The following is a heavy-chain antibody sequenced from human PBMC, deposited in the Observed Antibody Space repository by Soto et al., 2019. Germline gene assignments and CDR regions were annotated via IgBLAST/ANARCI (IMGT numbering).Heavy chain of an antibody. CDR3: ARAPIDYDILMAYFDY. D-gene: IGHD3-9*01. J-gene: IGHJ4*02. CDR1: GGSISSGGYY. Sequence: PSETLSLACTVSGGSISSGGYYWSWIRQHPGKGLEWIGYIYYSGSTYYNPSLKSRVTISVDTSKNQFSLKLSSVTAADTAVYYCARAPIDYDILMAYFDYWGQGTLVTVSS. CDR2: IYYSGST. V-gene: IGHV4-31*03.